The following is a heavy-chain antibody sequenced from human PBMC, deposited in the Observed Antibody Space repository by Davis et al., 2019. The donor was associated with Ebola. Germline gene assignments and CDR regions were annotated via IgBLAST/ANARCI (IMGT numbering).Heavy chain of an antibody. V-gene: IGHV1-69*13. CDR1: GGNIMNFA. CDR3: STHGGYDYVWGTWDS. J-gene: IGHJ4*02. CDR2: IIPLFGTP. D-gene: IGHD3-16*01. Sequence: SVKVSCKASGGNIMNFAISWVRQAPGQGLEGLGVIIPLFGTPNYEQKFRGRVTITADESTSTAYLELSSLRHEDTAIYYCSTHGGYDYVWGTWDSWGQGTLVTVSS.